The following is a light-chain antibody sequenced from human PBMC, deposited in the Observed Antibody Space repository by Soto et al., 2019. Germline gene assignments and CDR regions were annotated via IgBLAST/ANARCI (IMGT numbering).Light chain of an antibody. V-gene: IGKV2-28*01. CDR2: WGS. J-gene: IGKJ5*01. CDR3: MHGRQLPFT. CDR1: QSLLHSIGNNN. Sequence: DIVLTQSPLSLPVTPGEPASISCRSSQSLLHSIGNNNLDWYLQKPGQPPQLLIYWGSSRACGVPDRFSGSGSGTDFTLTIIRVEADEVGVYYCMHGRQLPFTFGQETRLDIK.